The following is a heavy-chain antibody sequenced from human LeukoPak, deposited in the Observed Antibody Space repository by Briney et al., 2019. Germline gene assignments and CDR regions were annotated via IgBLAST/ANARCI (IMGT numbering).Heavy chain of an antibody. CDR3: ARDNYDSSGPYYFDY. Sequence: GGSLRLSCAASGFTFSTYEMTWVRQSPRKGLEWVSYISSSGSTIYYADSVKGRFTISRDNARNSLYLQMNSLRAEDTAVYYCARDNYDSSGPYYFDYWGQGTLVTVSS. CDR1: GFTFSTYE. J-gene: IGHJ4*02. V-gene: IGHV3-48*03. D-gene: IGHD3-22*01. CDR2: ISSSGSTI.